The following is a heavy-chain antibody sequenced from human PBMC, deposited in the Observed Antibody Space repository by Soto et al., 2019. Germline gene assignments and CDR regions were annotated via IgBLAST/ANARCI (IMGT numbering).Heavy chain of an antibody. D-gene: IGHD2-8*01. CDR3: AKDRYCINGVCYAYNWFDP. CDR1: GFTFSSYA. Sequence: EVQLLESGGGLVQPGGSLRLSCAASGFTFSSYAMSWVRQAPGKGLEWVSAISGSGGSTYYADSVKGRFTISRDNSKNTLYLQMNSLRAEDTAVYYCAKDRYCINGVCYAYNWFDPWGQGTLVTVSS. V-gene: IGHV3-23*01. CDR2: ISGSGGST. J-gene: IGHJ5*02.